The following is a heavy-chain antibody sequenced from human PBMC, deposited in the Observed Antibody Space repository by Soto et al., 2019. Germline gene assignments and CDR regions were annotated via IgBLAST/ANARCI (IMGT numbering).Heavy chain of an antibody. V-gene: IGHV1-69*13. CDR2: IIPIFGTA. Sequence: GASVKVSCKASGGTFSSYAISWVRQAPGQGLEWMGGIIPIFGTANYAQKFQGRVTITADESTSTAYMELSSLRYEDTAVYYCARVRFSSGWYEDFQHWGQRTLVTVSS. D-gene: IGHD6-19*01. CDR3: ARVRFSSGWYEDFQH. J-gene: IGHJ1*01. CDR1: GGTFSSYA.